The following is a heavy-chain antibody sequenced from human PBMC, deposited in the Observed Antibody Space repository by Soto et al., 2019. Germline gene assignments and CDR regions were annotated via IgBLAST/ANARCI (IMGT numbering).Heavy chain of an antibody. CDR2: IYYSGST. D-gene: IGHD1-20*01. Sequence: PSETLSLTCTVSGGSISSSSYYWGWIRQPPGKGLEWIGSIYYSGSTYYNPSLKSRVTISVDTSKNQFSLKLSSVTAADTAVYYCARQRYNWNYYYGMDVWGQGTTVTVSS. CDR1: GGSISSSSYY. CDR3: ARQRYNWNYYYGMDV. V-gene: IGHV4-39*01. J-gene: IGHJ6*02.